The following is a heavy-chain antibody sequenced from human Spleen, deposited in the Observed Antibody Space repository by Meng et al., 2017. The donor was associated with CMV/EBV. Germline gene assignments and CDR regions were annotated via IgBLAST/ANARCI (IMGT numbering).Heavy chain of an antibody. D-gene: IGHD3-3*01. J-gene: IGHJ6*02. CDR1: GFTFSSYT. Sequence: GESLKISCAASGFTFSSYTMNWVRQAPGKGLEWVSSISSGSSYRYYADSLKGRITISRDNAKNSLYLQMNSLRAEDTAVYYCARDLNYDFWSGYPLNYYYYGMDVWGQGTTVTVSS. V-gene: IGHV3-21*01. CDR3: ARDLNYDFWSGYPLNYYYYGMDV. CDR2: ISSGSSYR.